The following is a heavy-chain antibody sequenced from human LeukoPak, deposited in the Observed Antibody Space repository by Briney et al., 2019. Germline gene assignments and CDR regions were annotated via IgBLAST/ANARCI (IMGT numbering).Heavy chain of an antibody. CDR1: GGSFSTYY. V-gene: IGHV4-34*01. D-gene: IGHD7-27*01. CDR2: INHRGDT. CDR3: ARGPTISETGYFDY. Sequence: KASETLSLTCAVYGGSFSTYYWSWIRQSPGKGLEWIAEINHRGDTNYNPSGKSRVTISVDTSKNQFSLKVRSLTAADTAVYYCARGPTISETGYFDYWGQGTLVTVSS. J-gene: IGHJ4*02.